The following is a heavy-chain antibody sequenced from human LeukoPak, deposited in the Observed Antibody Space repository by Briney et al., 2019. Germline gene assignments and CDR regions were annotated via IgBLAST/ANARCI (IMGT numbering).Heavy chain of an antibody. Sequence: ASVKVSCKISGALLIELSIHWVRQSAGKGLEWRGGFDSEDGKTKAAQNFLDRVSLTEDTSLGPAYMELRSVTSQDTVVYYCVTGSSERDYYESHMFYFGDSWGQGTVVTVSS. CDR1: GALLIELS. CDR2: FDSEDGKT. V-gene: IGHV1-24*01. CDR3: VTGSSERDYYESHMFYFGDS. D-gene: IGHD3-22*01. J-gene: IGHJ4*02.